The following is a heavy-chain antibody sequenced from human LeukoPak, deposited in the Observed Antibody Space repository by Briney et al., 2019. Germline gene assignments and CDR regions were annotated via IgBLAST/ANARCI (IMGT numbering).Heavy chain of an antibody. CDR2: IRSKANSYAT. CDR1: GCTFSGSA. Sequence: GGSLRLSCAASGCTFSGSAMHWVRQASGKGVEGVGRIRSKANSYATAYAASVKGRFTISRDDSHNTAYLQMNSLKPEDTAVYYCTRPITGTTSWGQGTLVTVSS. V-gene: IGHV3-73*01. CDR3: TRPITGTTS. J-gene: IGHJ4*02. D-gene: IGHD1-7*01.